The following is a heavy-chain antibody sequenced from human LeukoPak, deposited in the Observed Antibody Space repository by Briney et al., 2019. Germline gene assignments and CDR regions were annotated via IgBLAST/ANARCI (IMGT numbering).Heavy chain of an antibody. D-gene: IGHD6-13*01. Sequence: PSETLSLTCTVSGGSISSYYWSWIRQPAGKGLEWIGRIYNSGSTNYNPSLKSRVTMSVDTSKNQFSLKLSSVTAADTAVYYCASSSSWTPYYYYGMDVWGQGTTVTVSS. CDR2: IYNSGST. J-gene: IGHJ6*02. V-gene: IGHV4-4*07. CDR1: GGSISSYY. CDR3: ASSSSWTPYYYYGMDV.